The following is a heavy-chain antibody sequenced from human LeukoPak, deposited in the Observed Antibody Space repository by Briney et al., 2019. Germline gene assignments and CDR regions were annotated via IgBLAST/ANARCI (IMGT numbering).Heavy chain of an antibody. J-gene: IGHJ4*02. CDR1: GFTFSSYW. CDR2: INGDGGST. Sequence: GGSLRLSRAASGFTFSSYWMHWVRQAPGKGLVWVSRINGDGGSTNYADSVKGRFTISRDNAENTLYLQMNSLRAEDTAVYYCARADSSKTRSFDYWGQGTLVTVSS. CDR3: ARADSSKTRSFDY. D-gene: IGHD3-22*01. V-gene: IGHV3-74*01.